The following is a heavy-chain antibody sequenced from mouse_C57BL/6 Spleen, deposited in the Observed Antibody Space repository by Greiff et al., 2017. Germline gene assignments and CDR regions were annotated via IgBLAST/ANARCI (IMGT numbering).Heavy chain of an antibody. CDR1: GYTFTDYY. D-gene: IGHD2-4*01. CDR3: AREGLRGVYAMDY. CDR2: INPYNGGT. V-gene: IGHV1-19*01. Sequence: EVQLQQSGPVLVKPGASVKMSCKASGYTFTDYYMNWVKQSHGKSLEWIGVINPYNGGTSYNQKFKGKATLTVDKSSSTAYMELNSLTSEDSAVYYCAREGLRGVYAMDYWGQGTSVTVSS. J-gene: IGHJ4*01.